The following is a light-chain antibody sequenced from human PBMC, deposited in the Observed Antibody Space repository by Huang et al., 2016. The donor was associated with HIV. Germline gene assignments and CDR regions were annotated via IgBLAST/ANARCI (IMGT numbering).Light chain of an antibody. CDR2: GAS. Sequence: DIVMTQSPDSLAVSLGERATINCKSSQSILYSSNNKNYLAWYQQKAGQPPKLLIYGASSRESGVPDLFRGSGSGTDFTLTISSLQAEYVAVYYCQHYYSTPITFGQGTRVDIK. CDR3: QHYYSTPIT. J-gene: IGKJ3*01. CDR1: QSILYSSNNKNY. V-gene: IGKV4-1*01.